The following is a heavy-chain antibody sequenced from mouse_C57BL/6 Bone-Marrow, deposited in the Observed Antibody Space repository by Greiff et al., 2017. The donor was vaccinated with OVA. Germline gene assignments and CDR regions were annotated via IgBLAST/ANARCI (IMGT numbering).Heavy chain of an antibody. V-gene: IGHV14-4*01. Sequence: EVKLMESGAELVRPGASVKLSCTASGFNIKDDYMHWVKQRPEQGLEWIGWIDPENGDTEYASKFQGKATITADTSSNTAYLQLSSLTSEDTAVYYCTTYVSSGGFAYWGQGTLVTVSA. D-gene: IGHD1-1*01. CDR1: GFNIKDDY. J-gene: IGHJ3*01. CDR3: TTYVSSGGFAY. CDR2: IDPENGDT.